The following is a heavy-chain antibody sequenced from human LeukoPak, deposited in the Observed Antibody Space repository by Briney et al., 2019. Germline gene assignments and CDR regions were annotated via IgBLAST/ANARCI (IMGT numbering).Heavy chain of an antibody. V-gene: IGHV5-51*01. J-gene: IGHJ4*02. CDR2: IYPGDSDT. Sequence: GESLKISCKGSGYSFTSYWIGWVRQMPGKGLEWMGIIYPGDSDTRYSPSFQDQVTISADKSISTAYLQWSSLKASDTAMYYCARRYYYGSGSSYFDYWGQGTLVTVSP. CDR3: ARRYYYGSGSSYFDY. D-gene: IGHD3-10*01. CDR1: GYSFTSYW.